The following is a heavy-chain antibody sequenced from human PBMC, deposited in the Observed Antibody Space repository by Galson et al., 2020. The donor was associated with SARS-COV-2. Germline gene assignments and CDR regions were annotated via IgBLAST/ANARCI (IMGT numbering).Heavy chain of an antibody. V-gene: IGHV3-23*01. CDR1: GFTFNDYA. Sequence: GGSLRLSCAASGFTFNDYAMTWVRQAPGKGLEWVSTMNGGGGKTFYADSVKGRVTVYRDNFKSVLYLQISNLRAEDTAMYFCAKDAHPYYYDSSGYNPNYFDSWGQGTLVTGSS. CDR3: AKDAHPYYYDSSGYNPNYFDS. CDR2: MNGGGGKT. D-gene: IGHD3-22*01. J-gene: IGHJ4*02.